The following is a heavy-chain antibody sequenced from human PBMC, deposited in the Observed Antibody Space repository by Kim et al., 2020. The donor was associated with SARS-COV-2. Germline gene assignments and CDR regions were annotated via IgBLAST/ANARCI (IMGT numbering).Heavy chain of an antibody. D-gene: IGHD3-10*01. V-gene: IGHV3-49*03. CDR2: IRSKAYGGTT. Sequence: GGSLRLSCTASGFTFGDYAMSWFRQAPGKGLEWVGFIRSKAYGGTTEYAASVKGRFTISRDDSKSIAYLQMNSLKTEDTAVYYCTRFSGSYYNSVTEVDYWGQGTLVTVSS. J-gene: IGHJ4*02. CDR3: TRFSGSYYNSVTEVDY. CDR1: GFTFGDYA.